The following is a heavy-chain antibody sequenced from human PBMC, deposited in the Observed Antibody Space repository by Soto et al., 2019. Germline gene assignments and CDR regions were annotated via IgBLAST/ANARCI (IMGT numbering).Heavy chain of an antibody. V-gene: IGHV3-11*01. Sequence: QVQLVESGGGLVEPGGSLRLSCAASGFIFTDYSMAWIRQAPGKGLEWISYITTGGETTLYAASVEGRFTISRDNAKKALFLQMNSLRADDTAVYFCARDPQRRDGYNFDSWGQVTLVTVSS. CDR2: ITTGGETT. J-gene: IGHJ4*02. D-gene: IGHD5-12*01. CDR3: ARDPQRRDGYNFDS. CDR1: GFIFTDYS.